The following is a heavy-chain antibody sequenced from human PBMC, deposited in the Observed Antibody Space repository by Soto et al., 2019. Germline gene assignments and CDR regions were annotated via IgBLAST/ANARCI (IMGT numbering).Heavy chain of an antibody. CDR1: GYSFTNYW. V-gene: IGHV5-51*01. D-gene: IGHD3-22*01. CDR2: IYPGNSNT. CDR3: ARRGYYYDSSGYYVDY. J-gene: IGHJ4*02. Sequence: GESLKISCQGSGYSFTNYWIGWVRQMPGTGLEWLGIIYPGNSNTRYSPSFEGQVTMSADKSINTAYLQWSSLRASDTAMYYCARRGYYYDSSGYYVDYWGQGTLVTVSS.